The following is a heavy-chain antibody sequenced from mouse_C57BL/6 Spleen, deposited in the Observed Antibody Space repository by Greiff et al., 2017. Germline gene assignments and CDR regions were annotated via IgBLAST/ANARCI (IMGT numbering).Heavy chain of an antibody. V-gene: IGHV5-4*01. J-gene: IGHJ1*03. Sequence: EVMLVESGGGLVKPGGSLKLSCAASGFTFSSYAMSWVRQTPEKRLEWVATISDGGSYTYYPENVKGRFTISRDNAKNNLYLQMSHLKSEDTAMYYCARDEDYGSSYGYFDVWGTGTTVTVSS. D-gene: IGHD1-1*01. CDR1: GFTFSSYA. CDR2: ISDGGSYT. CDR3: ARDEDYGSSYGYFDV.